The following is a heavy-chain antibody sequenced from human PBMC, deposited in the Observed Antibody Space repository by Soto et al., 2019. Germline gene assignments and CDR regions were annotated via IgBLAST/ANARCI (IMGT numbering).Heavy chain of an antibody. CDR2: INDSGST. CDR1: GGSFSGYY. CDR3: ARGPKKLMY. J-gene: IGHJ4*02. Sequence: PSETLSLTCGVSGGSFSGYYWTWIRQPPGKGLEWIGAINDSGSTNYNPSLKSRVTMSIDTSKSQFSLKLDSVTAADTAVYYCARGPKKLMYWSQGTLVTVSS. V-gene: IGHV4-34*01. D-gene: IGHD2-8*01.